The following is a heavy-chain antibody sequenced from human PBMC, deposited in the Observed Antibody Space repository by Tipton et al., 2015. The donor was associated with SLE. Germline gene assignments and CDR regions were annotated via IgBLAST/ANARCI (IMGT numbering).Heavy chain of an antibody. V-gene: IGHV4-34*01. CDR3: ASDGGAYCGGDCYSDAFDI. Sequence: TLSLTCAVYGGSFSGYYWSWIRQPPGKGLEWIGEINHSGSTNYNPSLKSRVTISVDTSKDQFSLKLSSVTAADTAVYYCASDGGAYCGGDCYSDAFDIWGQGTMVTVSS. CDR2: INHSGST. J-gene: IGHJ3*02. D-gene: IGHD2-21*02. CDR1: GGSFSGYY.